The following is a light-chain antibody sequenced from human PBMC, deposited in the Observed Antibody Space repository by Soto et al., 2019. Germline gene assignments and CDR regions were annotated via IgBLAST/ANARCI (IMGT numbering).Light chain of an antibody. CDR1: QDVDSNF. J-gene: IGKJ4*01. V-gene: IGKV3-20*01. CDR3: HQYYSSIT. CDR2: GSS. Sequence: EIVLTQSPGTLSLSPGERATLSCRASQDVDSNFLAWYQQRPGQAPRLLIYGSSRRATGIPDRFSGNGSGTDFTLTISRVGPEDIAVYFCHQYYSSITFGGGTKVEVK.